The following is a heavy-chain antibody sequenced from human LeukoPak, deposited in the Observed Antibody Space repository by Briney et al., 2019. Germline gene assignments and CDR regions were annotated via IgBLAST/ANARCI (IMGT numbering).Heavy chain of an antibody. J-gene: IGHJ6*02. CDR1: GGSISSGGYY. Sequence: SETLSLTCTVSGGSISSGGYYWSWIRQHPGKGLEWIGYIYYSGSTYYNPSLKSRVTISVDTSENQFSLKLSSVTAADTAVYYCARDAGLAAAGYYYYYGMDVWGQGTTVTVSS. CDR2: IYYSGST. D-gene: IGHD6-13*01. V-gene: IGHV4-31*03. CDR3: ARDAGLAAAGYYYYYGMDV.